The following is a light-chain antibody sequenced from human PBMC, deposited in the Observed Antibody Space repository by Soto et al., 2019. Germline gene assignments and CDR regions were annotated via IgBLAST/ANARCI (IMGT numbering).Light chain of an antibody. Sequence: DIQMTQSPSSLSASVGDRVTITCRASQSIRNFLNWYQQKPGKAPKLLISAASSLQSGVPSRFSGSGSGTDFTLTISSLQPEDFATYYCQQSYSTPYRYTFGQETKLEIK. CDR2: AAS. J-gene: IGKJ2*01. CDR1: QSIRNF. V-gene: IGKV1-39*01. CDR3: QQSYSTPYRYT.